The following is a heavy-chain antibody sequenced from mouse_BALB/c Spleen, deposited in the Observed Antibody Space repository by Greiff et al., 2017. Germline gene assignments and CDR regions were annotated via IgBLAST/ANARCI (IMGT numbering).Heavy chain of an antibody. V-gene: IGHV2-9*02. CDR2: IWAGGST. Sequence: VQGVESGPGLVAPSQSLSITCTVSGFSLTSYGVHWVRQPPGKGLEWLGVIWAGGSTNYNSALMSRLSISKDNSKSQVFLKMNSLQTDDTAMYYCAREGLRRAMDYWGQGTSVTVST. CDR1: GFSLTSYG. J-gene: IGHJ4*01. CDR3: AREGLRRAMDY. D-gene: IGHD2-2*01.